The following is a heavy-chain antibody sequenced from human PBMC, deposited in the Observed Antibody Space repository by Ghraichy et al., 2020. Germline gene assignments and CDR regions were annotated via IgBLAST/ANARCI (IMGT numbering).Heavy chain of an antibody. V-gene: IGHV4-31*03. J-gene: IGHJ6*02. CDR1: GGSISSGGYY. D-gene: IGHD3-10*01. Sequence: SETLSLTCTVSGGSISSGGYYWSWIRQHPGKGLEWIGYIYYSGSTYYNPSLKSRVTISVDTSKNQFSLKLSSVTAADTAVYYCARDLWFGEWYYGMDVWGQGTTVTVSS. CDR2: IYYSGST. CDR3: ARDLWFGEWYYGMDV.